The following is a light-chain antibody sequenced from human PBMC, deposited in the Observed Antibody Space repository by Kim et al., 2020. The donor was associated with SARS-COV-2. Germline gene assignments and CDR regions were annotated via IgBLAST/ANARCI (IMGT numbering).Light chain of an antibody. CDR1: SSDVGGYNY. V-gene: IGLV2-14*03. J-gene: IGLJ1*01. CDR3: SSYTSSSTPYV. CDR2: DVS. Sequence: QSITISCTRTSSDVGGYNYVSCYQQHPGKAPNRMIYDVSNRPSGVSNPCSGSKSGNNASPPISGLQAEDEDDDYCSSYTSSSTPYVFGTGTKVTVL.